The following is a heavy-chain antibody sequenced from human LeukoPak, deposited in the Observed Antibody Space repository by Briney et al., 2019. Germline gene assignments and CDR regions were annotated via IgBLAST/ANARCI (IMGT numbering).Heavy chain of an antibody. V-gene: IGHV4-4*07. D-gene: IGHD2-15*01. CDR2: IYTSGST. Sequence: SETLSLTCTVSGGSISNYYWSWVRPPPGKGLEWMGRIYTSGSTNYNPSLKSRVTMSVDTSKNQFSLKLSSVTAADTAVYYCASYGYCSGGSCYSALRYWGQGTLVTVSS. CDR1: GGSISNYY. J-gene: IGHJ4*02. CDR3: ASYGYCSGGSCYSALRY.